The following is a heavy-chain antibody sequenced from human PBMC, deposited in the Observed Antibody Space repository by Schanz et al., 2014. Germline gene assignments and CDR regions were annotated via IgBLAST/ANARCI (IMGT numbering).Heavy chain of an antibody. V-gene: IGHV3-23*01. CDR2: INTGGDST. Sequence: EVKLLESGGTLVRPGGSLRLSCAASGFTFTNYAMSWVRQAPGKGPEWVSSINTGGDSTYYADSVKGRFTISRDNSRDTVYLQMNSLRADDTAVYYCAKGPYYYYYMDVWGNGTTVTVSS. J-gene: IGHJ6*03. CDR3: AKGPYYYYYMDV. CDR1: GFTFTNYA.